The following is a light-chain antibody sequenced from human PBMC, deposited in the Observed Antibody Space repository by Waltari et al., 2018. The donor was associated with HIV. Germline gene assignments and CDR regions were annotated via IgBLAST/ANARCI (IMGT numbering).Light chain of an antibody. J-gene: IGLJ3*02. CDR3: AVWDATLGGWV. CDR1: SHTIGINT. CDR2: RTN. V-gene: IGLV1-44*01. Sequence: QSVLTQPPSASGTPGQRVTISCSGSSHTIGINTVNWYRQVPGTAPHLLIYRTNLRSPGVPDRFSGSKSDTSASLAISGLQSEDEADYYCAVWDATLGGWVFGGGTKVTVL.